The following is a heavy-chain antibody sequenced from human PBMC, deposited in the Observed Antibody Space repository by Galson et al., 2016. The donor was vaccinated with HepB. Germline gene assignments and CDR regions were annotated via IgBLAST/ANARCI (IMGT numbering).Heavy chain of an antibody. V-gene: IGHV1-18*04. J-gene: IGHJ4*02. CDR3: VRDESYMLDY. CDR2: ISGSNGHI. D-gene: IGHD4-11*01. Sequence: SVKVSCKASGYIFSNYGITWVRQAPGQGLEWMGWISGSNGHIQYAQKFQDRVTVTADTSTSTAYMELRSLNSDDTAIYYCVRDESYMLDYWGQGTLVTVSS. CDR1: GYIFSNYG.